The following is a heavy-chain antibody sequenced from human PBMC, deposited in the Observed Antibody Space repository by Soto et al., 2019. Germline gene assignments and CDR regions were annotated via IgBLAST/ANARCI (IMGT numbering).Heavy chain of an antibody. J-gene: IGHJ4*02. CDR2: TNIDGRTI. D-gene: IGHD2-15*01. V-gene: IGHV3-74*01. CDR1: GFTFSSYW. CDR3: ARVATGSYHFDS. Sequence: EVQLVESGGGLVQPGGSLRLSCAASGFTFSSYWMHWVRQAPGKGLVWVSRTNIDGRTISYADSVKGRFTISGDNAKNTLYLQMNSLRAEDTAVYYCARVATGSYHFDSWGQGTLVTVSA.